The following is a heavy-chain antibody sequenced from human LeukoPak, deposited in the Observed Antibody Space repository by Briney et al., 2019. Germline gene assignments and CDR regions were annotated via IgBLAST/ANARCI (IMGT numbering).Heavy chain of an antibody. CDR2: IYHTGST. CDR3: AXXGRNXXXXXDXX. Sequence: SETLSLTCTVSGGSISSYYWSWIRQPPGKGLEWIANIYHTGSTNYNPSLSSRVTISIDKAKNPFSLKLTSVTAADTTAYYLAXXGRNXXXXXDXXXGXGTLVTVSS. J-gene: IGHJ4*02. V-gene: IGHV4-59*03. CDR1: GGSISSYY. D-gene: IGHD3-16*01.